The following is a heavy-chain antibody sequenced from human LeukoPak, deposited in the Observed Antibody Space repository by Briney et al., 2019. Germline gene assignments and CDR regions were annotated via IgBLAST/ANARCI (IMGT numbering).Heavy chain of an antibody. J-gene: IGHJ4*02. CDR2: ISSSSSTI. V-gene: IGHV3-48*04. Sequence: GGSLRLSCAASGFTFSSYSMNWVRQAPGKGLEWVSYISSSSSTIYYADSVKGRFTISRDNAKNSLYLQMNSLRAEDTAVYYCARDPYYDGSGYYINYFDYWGQGTLVTVSS. D-gene: IGHD3-22*01. CDR1: GFTFSSYS. CDR3: ARDPYYDGSGYYINYFDY.